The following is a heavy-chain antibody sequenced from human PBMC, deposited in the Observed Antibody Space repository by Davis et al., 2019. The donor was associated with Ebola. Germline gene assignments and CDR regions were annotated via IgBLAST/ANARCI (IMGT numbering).Heavy chain of an antibody. J-gene: IGHJ6*03. CDR2: ISYSGST. CDR1: GDSISSGGYD. CDR3: ARDSNYYYMDV. Sequence: MPSETLSLTCTVSGDSISSGGYDWSWIRQHPGKGLEWIGYISYSGSTYYNPSLKSRVTISVDTSKNQFSLKLSSVTAADTAVYYCARDSNYYYMDVWGKGTTVTVSS. V-gene: IGHV4-31*03.